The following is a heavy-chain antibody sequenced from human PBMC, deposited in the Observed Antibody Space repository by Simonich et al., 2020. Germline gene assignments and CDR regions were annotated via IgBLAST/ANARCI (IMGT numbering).Heavy chain of an antibody. CDR1: GYTFTGYY. Sequence: QVQLVQSGAEVKKPGASVKVSCKASGYTFTGYYMHWVRQAPGQGLEWMGWINPTSGGTNYAQKFQGRVTMTRDTSISTAYMERSRLRSDDTAVYYCARVRFEAFDIWGQGTMVTVSS. CDR3: ARVRFEAFDI. V-gene: IGHV1-2*02. CDR2: INPTSGGT. J-gene: IGHJ3*02.